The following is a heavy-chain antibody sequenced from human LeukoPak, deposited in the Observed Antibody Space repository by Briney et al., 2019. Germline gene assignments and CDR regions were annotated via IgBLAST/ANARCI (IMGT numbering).Heavy chain of an antibody. J-gene: IGHJ4*02. CDR1: GYSFTSYY. D-gene: IGHD3-3*01. Sequence: ASVKVSCKASGYSFTSYYIHWVRQATGQGLEWMGWMNPNSGNTGYAQKFQGRVTMTRDTSISTAYMELSGLRPEDTAVYFCARGKSGYFDYWGQGTLVTVSS. CDR3: ARGKSGYFDY. CDR2: MNPNSGNT. V-gene: IGHV1-8*01.